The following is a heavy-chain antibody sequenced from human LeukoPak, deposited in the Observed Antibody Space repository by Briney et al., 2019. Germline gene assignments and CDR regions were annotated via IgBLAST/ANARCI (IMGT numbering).Heavy chain of an antibody. J-gene: IGHJ3*02. CDR2: ITAGNGNT. CDR1: GYNFNSYG. D-gene: IGHD5-18*01. CDR3: ARDLGRGYSYGYNAFDI. Sequence: ASVKVSCKASGYNFNSYGIGWVRQAPRQGLEWMGWITAGNGNTNYAQKVQGRVTMTTDASTSTAYMELRSLRSDDTAVYFCARDLGRGYSYGYNAFDIWGQGTMVTVSS. V-gene: IGHV1-18*01.